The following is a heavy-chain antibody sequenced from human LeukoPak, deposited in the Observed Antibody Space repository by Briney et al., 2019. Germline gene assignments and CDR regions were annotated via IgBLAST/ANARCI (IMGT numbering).Heavy chain of an antibody. CDR3: ARRSLPYSSSWYGRAFDI. V-gene: IGHV4-4*09. CDR2: IYNSGST. J-gene: IGHJ3*02. D-gene: IGHD6-13*01. CDR1: GGSISNYY. Sequence: SETLSLTCTVSGGSISNYYWSWIRQPPGKGLEWIGYIYNSGSTDYNPSLKSRVTISVDTSKNQFSLKLSSVTAADTAVYYCARRSLPYSSSWYGRAFDIWGQGTMVTVSS.